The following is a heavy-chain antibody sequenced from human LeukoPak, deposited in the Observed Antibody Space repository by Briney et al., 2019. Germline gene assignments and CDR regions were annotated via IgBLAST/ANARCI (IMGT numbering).Heavy chain of an antibody. CDR1: GGSISSSSHY. V-gene: IGHV4-39*01. CDR2: IYYSGST. Sequence: PSETLSLTCTVSGGSISSSSHYWGWIRQPPGKGLEWIGSIYYSGSTYYNPSLKSRVTISVDTSNNQFSLKLSSVTAADTAVYYCARRIAARPVVFDYWGQGTLVTVSS. D-gene: IGHD6-6*01. J-gene: IGHJ4*02. CDR3: ARRIAARPVVFDY.